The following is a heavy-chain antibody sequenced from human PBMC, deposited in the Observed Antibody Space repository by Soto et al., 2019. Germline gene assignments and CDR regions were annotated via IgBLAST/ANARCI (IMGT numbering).Heavy chain of an antibody. V-gene: IGHV4-30-4*01. D-gene: IGHD3-16*01. CDR2: IYYSGNT. CDR3: ARDWDYGMDV. CDR1: GGSISSGDYY. J-gene: IGHJ6*02. Sequence: SETLSLTCTVSGGSISSGDYYWSWIRQPPGKGLEWIGYIYYSGNTYYNPSLKSRVTISVDTSKNQFSLKLSSVTAADTAVYYCARDWDYGMDVWGQGTTVTVSS.